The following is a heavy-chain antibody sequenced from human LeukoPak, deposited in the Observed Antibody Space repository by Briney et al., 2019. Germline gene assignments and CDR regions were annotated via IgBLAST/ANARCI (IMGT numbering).Heavy chain of an antibody. CDR2: ISYDGSNK. D-gene: IGHD3-10*01. J-gene: IGHJ4*02. Sequence: PGGSLRLSCAASGFTFSSYAMHWVRQAPGKGLEWVAVISYDGSNKYYADSVKGRFTISRDNSKNTLYLQMNSLRAEDTAVYYCARDRGFGELWSYYFDYWGQGTLVTVSS. CDR3: ARDRGFGELWSYYFDY. CDR1: GFTFSSYA. V-gene: IGHV3-30*04.